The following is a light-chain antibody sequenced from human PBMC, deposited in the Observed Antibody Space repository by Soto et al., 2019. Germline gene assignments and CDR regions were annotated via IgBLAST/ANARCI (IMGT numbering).Light chain of an antibody. Sequence: DIQMTQSPSSLSASVGDRVTITCRASQSISNYLNWYQQKPGKAPKLLIYAASSLQSGVPSRFSGSGSGTDFTLTISSLQPEDFATYYCQQSYSTPWTFGQGTQVEIK. J-gene: IGKJ1*01. CDR3: QQSYSTPWT. CDR1: QSISNY. V-gene: IGKV1-39*01. CDR2: AAS.